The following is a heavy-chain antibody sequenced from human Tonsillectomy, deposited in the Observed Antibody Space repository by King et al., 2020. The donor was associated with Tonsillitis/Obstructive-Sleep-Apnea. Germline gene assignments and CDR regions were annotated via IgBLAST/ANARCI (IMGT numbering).Heavy chain of an antibody. Sequence: VTLKESGPVLVKPTETLTLTCTVSGFSLSNARMGVSWIRQPPGKALEWLAHIFSNDEKSYSTSLNTRLTISKDTPKSQVVLTMTNMDPVDTATYYCARIRDYYYYYMDVWGKGTTVTVSS. J-gene: IGHJ6*03. CDR3: ARIRDYYYYYMDV. D-gene: IGHD2-21*01. V-gene: IGHV2-26*01. CDR2: IFSNDEK. CDR1: GFSLSNARMG.